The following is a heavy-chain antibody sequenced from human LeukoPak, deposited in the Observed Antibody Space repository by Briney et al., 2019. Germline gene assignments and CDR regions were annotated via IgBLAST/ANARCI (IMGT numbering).Heavy chain of an antibody. D-gene: IGHD3-22*01. J-gene: IGHJ5*02. V-gene: IGHV3-7*01. Sequence: GGSLRLSCGASGFTFSSYWMSWVRQSPGRGLEWVGNINQDGSETYFVGSVKGRFTISRDNAKNSLYLQMNSLRAEDTAVYFCARDEADYYDSRGGHRFDPRGQGTLVIVSS. CDR2: INQDGSET. CDR3: ARDEADYYDSRGGHRFDP. CDR1: GFTFSSYW.